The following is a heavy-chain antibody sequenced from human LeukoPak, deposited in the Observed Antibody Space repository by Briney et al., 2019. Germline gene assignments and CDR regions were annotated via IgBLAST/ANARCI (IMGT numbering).Heavy chain of an antibody. V-gene: IGHV3-7*05. D-gene: IGHD3-16*01. CDR3: ARVFGNYYDKTAFSPFDA. CDR2: IKQDGSET. J-gene: IGHJ4*02. Sequence: GGSLRLSCAASGFTFSTYWMSWVRQAPGKGLEWVANIKQDGSETYYVDSVKGRFTISRDNAKNSPYLQMNSLRAEDTAVYYCARVFGNYYDKTAFSPFDAWGQGTLVTVSS. CDR1: GFTFSTYW.